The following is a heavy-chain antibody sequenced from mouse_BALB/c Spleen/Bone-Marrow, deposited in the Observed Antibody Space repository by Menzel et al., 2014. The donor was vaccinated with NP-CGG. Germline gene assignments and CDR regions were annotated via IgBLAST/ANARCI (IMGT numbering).Heavy chain of an antibody. CDR3: AGDYSNTAWFAS. D-gene: IGHD2-13*01. CDR1: GFNIKDTH. CDR2: IDPANGNT. V-gene: IGHV14-3*02. J-gene: IGHJ3*01. Sequence: VQLKESGAELVKPGASVKLSCTPSGFNIKDTHMHWVKQRPEQGLEWIGRIDPANGNTKYDPSFQGKATITADTSSNSAYLQLSSLTAEDAAVYYCAGDYSNTAWFASWGQGTLVTVS.